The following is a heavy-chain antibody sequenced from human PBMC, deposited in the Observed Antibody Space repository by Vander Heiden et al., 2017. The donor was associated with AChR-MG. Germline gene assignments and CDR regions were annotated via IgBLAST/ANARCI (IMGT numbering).Heavy chain of an antibody. V-gene: IGHV4-59*01. CDR3: AIIWGAARNY. CDR1: GGPISSYY. D-gene: IGHD6-6*01. Sequence: QVQLPESGPGLVTPSETLPLTCTVPGGPISSYYWSWFRQPPGRALAGIGYIYSSGNTDDNPSLRSRVTISVDTSKNQFSLQMRHVTAADTAVYDCAIIWGAARNYWGQVSLVAISA. CDR2: IYSSGNT. J-gene: IGHJ4*02.